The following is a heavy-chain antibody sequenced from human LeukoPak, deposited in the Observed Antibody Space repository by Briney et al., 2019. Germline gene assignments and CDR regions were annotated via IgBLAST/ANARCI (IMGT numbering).Heavy chain of an antibody. V-gene: IGHV3-7*03. CDR2: MKQDGSEI. Sequence: GGSLRLSCAASGFTFSSYWMSWVRQAPGKGLEWVANMKQDGSEIYYADSVKGRFTIARDNAKNSLYLQMNNLRAEDTAVYYCAKREGYSIFDYWGQGTLVTVSS. D-gene: IGHD5-24*01. J-gene: IGHJ4*02. CDR1: GFTFSSYW. CDR3: AKREGYSIFDY.